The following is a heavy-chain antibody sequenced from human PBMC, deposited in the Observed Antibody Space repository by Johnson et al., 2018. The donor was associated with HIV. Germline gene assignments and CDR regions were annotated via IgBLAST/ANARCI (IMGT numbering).Heavy chain of an antibody. Sequence: VQLVESGGGLVRPGGSLRLSCAASGFAVSSNYMNWVRQTPGKGLEWVSILYSAGSAYYADSVKGRFTISRDNSKNTLYLQMNSLRPEDTAVYYCARAPPYYGGESVSDAVDIWGQGTMVTVSS. CDR1: GFAVSSNY. CDR2: LYSAGSA. CDR3: ARAPPYYGGESVSDAVDI. D-gene: IGHD4-23*01. V-gene: IGHV3-66*02. J-gene: IGHJ3*02.